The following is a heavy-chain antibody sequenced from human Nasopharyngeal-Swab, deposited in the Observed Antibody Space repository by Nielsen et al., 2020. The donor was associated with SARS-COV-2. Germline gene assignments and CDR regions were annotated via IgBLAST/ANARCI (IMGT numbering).Heavy chain of an antibody. J-gene: IGHJ4*02. V-gene: IGHV1-3*01. Sequence: ASVKASCKASGYTFTSYAMHWVRQAPGQRLEWMGWINAGNGNTKYSQKFQGRVTITRDTSASTAYMELSSLRSEDTAVYYCARVINGIAAAGLFDYWGQGTLVTVSS. CDR1: GYTFTSYA. CDR2: INAGNGNT. CDR3: ARVINGIAAAGLFDY. D-gene: IGHD6-13*01.